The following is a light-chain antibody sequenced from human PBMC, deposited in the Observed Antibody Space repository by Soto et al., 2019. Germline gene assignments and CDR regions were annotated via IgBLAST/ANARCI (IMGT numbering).Light chain of an antibody. V-gene: IGKV3-20*01. Sequence: EIVLTQSPGTLSLSPGERATLSCRASQSISSNYLAWYQQKPGQAPRLLIYGASSRATVIPDRFSGSGSGTDFTLTISRLEPEDSAIYYCQQYGSWTFGQGTKVEIK. CDR2: GAS. J-gene: IGKJ1*01. CDR3: QQYGSWT. CDR1: QSISSNY.